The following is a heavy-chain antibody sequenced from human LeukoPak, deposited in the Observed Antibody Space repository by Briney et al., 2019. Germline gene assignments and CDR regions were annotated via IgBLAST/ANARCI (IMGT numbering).Heavy chain of an antibody. D-gene: IGHD3-10*01. V-gene: IGHV1-69*05. Sequence: SVKVSCXASGGTFSSYAISWVRQAPGQGLEWMGGIIPIFGTANYAQKFQGRVTITTDESTSTAYMELSSLRSEDTAVYYCARDVRYYGSGSYDDYWGQGTLVTVSS. CDR2: IIPIFGTA. J-gene: IGHJ4*02. CDR1: GGTFSSYA. CDR3: ARDVRYYGSGSYDDY.